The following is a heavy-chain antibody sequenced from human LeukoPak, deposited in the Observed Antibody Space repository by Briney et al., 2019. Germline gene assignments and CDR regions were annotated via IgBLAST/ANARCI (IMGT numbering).Heavy chain of an antibody. J-gene: IGHJ4*02. CDR3: ARDPMPYCSSTSCYTPFDY. V-gene: IGHV1-2*02. CDR1: GGTFSSYA. Sequence: ASVKVSCTASGGTFSSYAISWVRQAPGQGLEWMGWINPNSGGTNYAQRFQGRVTMTRDTSISTAYMELSRLRSDDTAVYYCARDPMPYCSSTSCYTPFDYWGQGTLVTVSS. D-gene: IGHD2-2*02. CDR2: INPNSGGT.